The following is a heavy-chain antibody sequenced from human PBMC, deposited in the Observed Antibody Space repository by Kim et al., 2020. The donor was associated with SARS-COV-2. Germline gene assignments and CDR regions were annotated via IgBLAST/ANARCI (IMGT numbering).Heavy chain of an antibody. CDR1: GFTFTNYA. D-gene: IGHD6-19*01. J-gene: IGHJ4*02. V-gene: IGHV3-23*01. Sequence: GGSLRLSCAASGFTFTNYAMTWVRQAPGKGLEWVSAISGSGGGTHYADSVKGRFAISRDNSKNTLFLQMNGLRADDTAVYYCAKVGGTNSGWYYRPLDFGYCGQGTLVTVSS. CDR2: ISGSGGGT. CDR3: AKVGGTNSGWYYRPLDFGY.